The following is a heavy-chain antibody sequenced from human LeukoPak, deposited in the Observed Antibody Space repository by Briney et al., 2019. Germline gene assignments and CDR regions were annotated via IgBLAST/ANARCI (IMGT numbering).Heavy chain of an antibody. CDR1: GGSISSYY. Sequence: SETLSLTCTVSGGSISSYYWSWIRQPPGKGLGWIGYIYYSGSTNYNPSLKSRVTISVDTSKNQFSLKLSSVTAADTAVYYCARGKDFWSGNYYYYYMDVWGKGTTVTVSS. D-gene: IGHD3-3*01. CDR3: ARGKDFWSGNYYYYYMDV. CDR2: IYYSGST. V-gene: IGHV4-59*01. J-gene: IGHJ6*03.